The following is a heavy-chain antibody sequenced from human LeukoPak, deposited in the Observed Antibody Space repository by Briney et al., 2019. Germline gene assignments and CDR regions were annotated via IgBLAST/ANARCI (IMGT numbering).Heavy chain of an antibody. CDR2: INPNSGGT. Sequence: ASVKVSCKASGYTFTGYYMHWVRQAPGQGLEWMGWINPNSGGTNYAQKFQGRVTMTRDTSISTAYMKLSRLRSDDTAVYYCARVDDRGHYYDSSGPRKLFDYWGQGTLVTVSS. CDR1: GYTFTGYY. D-gene: IGHD3-22*01. J-gene: IGHJ4*02. CDR3: ARVDDRGHYYDSSGPRKLFDY. V-gene: IGHV1-2*02.